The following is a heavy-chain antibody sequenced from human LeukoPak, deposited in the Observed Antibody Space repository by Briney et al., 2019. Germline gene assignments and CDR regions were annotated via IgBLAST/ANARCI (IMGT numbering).Heavy chain of an antibody. Sequence: GGSLRLSCAASGFTFNSYAMSWVRQAPGKGLEWVSALSGSGGSTYYADSVKGRFTISRDNSKNTLYLRMNSLRAEDTAVYYCAKETYIVVVPAARMDVWGKGTTVTVSS. V-gene: IGHV3-23*01. J-gene: IGHJ6*04. D-gene: IGHD2-2*01. CDR3: AKETYIVVVPAARMDV. CDR1: GFTFNSYA. CDR2: LSGSGGST.